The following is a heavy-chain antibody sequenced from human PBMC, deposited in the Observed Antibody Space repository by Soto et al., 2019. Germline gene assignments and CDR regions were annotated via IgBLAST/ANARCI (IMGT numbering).Heavy chain of an antibody. CDR1: GFTFSSYA. J-gene: IGHJ5*02. V-gene: IGHV3-30-3*01. CDR2: ISYDGSNK. D-gene: IGHD6-13*01. Sequence: PGGSLRLSCAASGFTFSSYAMHWVRQAPGKGLEWVAVISYDGSNKYYADSVKGRFTISRDNSKNTLYLQMNSLRAEDTAVYYCARETGYSSSWTNWFDPWGQGTLVTVSS. CDR3: ARETGYSSSWTNWFDP.